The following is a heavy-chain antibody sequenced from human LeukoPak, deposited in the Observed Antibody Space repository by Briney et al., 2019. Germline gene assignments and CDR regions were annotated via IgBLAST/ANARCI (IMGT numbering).Heavy chain of an antibody. D-gene: IGHD1-7*01. V-gene: IGHV3-23*01. CDR1: GFTFSSYA. CDR2: ISGSGGST. Sequence: GGSLRLSCAASGFTFSSYAMSWVRQAPGKGLEWVSAISGSGGSTYYADSVKGRFTISRDNSKNTLYLQMNSLRAEDTAVYYCAKAQLELRFGGANYYTDVWGKGTTVTVSS. CDR3: AKAQLELRFGGANYYTDV. J-gene: IGHJ6*03.